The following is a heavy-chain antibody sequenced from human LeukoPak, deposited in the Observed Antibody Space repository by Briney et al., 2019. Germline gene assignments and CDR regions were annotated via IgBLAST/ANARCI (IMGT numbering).Heavy chain of an antibody. D-gene: IGHD3-10*01. CDR1: GGSISSSSYY. J-gene: IGHJ6*03. CDR2: IYYSGST. V-gene: IGHV4-39*01. CDR3: ARTCPGAYYYYYYMDV. Sequence: PSETLSLTCTVSGGSISSSSYYWGWIRQPPGKGLEWIGSIYYSGSTYYNPSLKSRVTISVDTSKNQFSLKLSPVTAADTAVYYCARTCPGAYYYYYYMDVWGKGTTVTVSS.